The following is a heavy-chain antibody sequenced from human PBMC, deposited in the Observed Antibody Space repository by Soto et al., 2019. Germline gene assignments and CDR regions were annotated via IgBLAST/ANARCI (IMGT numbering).Heavy chain of an antibody. Sequence: QVQLQQSGPGLVKPSQTLSLTCTVSGGSITSCHYYWSWIRPHPGKGLEWVAYLYYSGSTYDHPSLKGRVTRSEDTSNNHFSLRLNSATTADTAVYYSAGCAIGADFNICGHGNMVADAS. J-gene: IGHJ3*02. CDR3: AGCAIGADFNI. D-gene: IGHD4-17*01. V-gene: IGHV4-31*03. CDR2: LYYSGST. CDR1: GGSITSCHYY.